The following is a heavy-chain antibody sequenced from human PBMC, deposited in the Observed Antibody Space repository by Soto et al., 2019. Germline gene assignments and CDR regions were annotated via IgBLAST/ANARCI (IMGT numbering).Heavy chain of an antibody. Sequence: QITLKESGPTLVKPTQTLTLTCTCSGFALSTRGVGVGWIRQPPGKALEWLALIYWHDEKRYNPSLKSRLTITKDTSKIQVVLTMTNVDPVDTGTYYCAHRHPSAVGTDRYCFGSWGQGSLVTVSS. V-gene: IGHV2-5*01. CDR3: AHRHPSAVGTDRYCFGS. CDR2: IYWHDEK. D-gene: IGHD6-13*01. CDR1: GFALSTRGVG. J-gene: IGHJ5*01.